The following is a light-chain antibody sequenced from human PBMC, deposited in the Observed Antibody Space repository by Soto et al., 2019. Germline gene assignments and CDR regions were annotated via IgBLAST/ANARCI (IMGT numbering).Light chain of an antibody. CDR1: HNINSY. CDR3: QQSYSIPCT. V-gene: IGKV1-39*01. CDR2: AAS. J-gene: IGKJ2*02. Sequence: DIPMTQSPFSLSASVGDKVTITCRASHNINSYLYWYQQKPGKAPKLLIYAASSLQSGVPSRFSGSGSGTDFTLTISSLQPEDFATYYCQQSYSIPCTFGQGTKVGIK.